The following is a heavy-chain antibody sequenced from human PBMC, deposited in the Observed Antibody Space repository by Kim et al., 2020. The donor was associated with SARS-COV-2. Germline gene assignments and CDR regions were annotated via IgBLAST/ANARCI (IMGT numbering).Heavy chain of an antibody. CDR1: GGSFIGYY. Sequence: SETLSLTCAVYGGSFIGYYWSWIRQPPGKGLEWIGEINHSGRTNYNPSLKSRVTISVDTSKNQFTLTLSSVTAADTAVYYCARGHSWVVAATLGLILYYYYGMDVWGQGTTVTVSS. J-gene: IGHJ6*02. CDR3: ARGHSWVVAATLGLILYYYYGMDV. CDR2: INHSGRT. V-gene: IGHV4-34*01. D-gene: IGHD2-15*01.